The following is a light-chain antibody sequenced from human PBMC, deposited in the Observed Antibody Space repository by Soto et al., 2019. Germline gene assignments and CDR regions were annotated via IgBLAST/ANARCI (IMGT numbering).Light chain of an antibody. Sequence: EIVLTQSPGTLSLSPGERATLSCRASQSVSSSYLAWYQQKPGQAPRLLIYGASSRATGIPDTFSGSGSGTDFILTISRLEPEDFAVYYCHEYGTSRTFGQGTKVEIK. CDR3: HEYGTSRT. J-gene: IGKJ1*01. CDR1: QSVSSSY. V-gene: IGKV3-20*01. CDR2: GAS.